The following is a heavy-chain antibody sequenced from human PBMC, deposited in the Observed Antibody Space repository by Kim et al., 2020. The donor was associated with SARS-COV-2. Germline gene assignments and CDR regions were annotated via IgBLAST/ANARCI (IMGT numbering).Heavy chain of an antibody. V-gene: IGHV1-2*02. Sequence: ASVKVSCKASGYTFTGYYMHWVRQAPGQGLEWMGWINPNSGGTNYAQKFQGRVTMTRDTSISTAYMELSRLRSDDTAVYYCARDLSAYYYDSSGYYSDAFDIWGQGTMVTVSS. CDR2: INPNSGGT. D-gene: IGHD3-22*01. CDR1: GYTFTGYY. CDR3: ARDLSAYYYDSSGYYSDAFDI. J-gene: IGHJ3*02.